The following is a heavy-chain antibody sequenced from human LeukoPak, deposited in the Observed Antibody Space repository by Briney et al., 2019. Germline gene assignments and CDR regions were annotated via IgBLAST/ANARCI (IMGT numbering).Heavy chain of an antibody. CDR3: ARGHGLDFWSGYDAFDI. J-gene: IGHJ3*02. D-gene: IGHD3-3*01. V-gene: IGHV4-34*01. Sequence: SETLSLTCAVYGGSFSGYYWSWIRQPPGKGLEWIGEINHSGSTNYNPPLKSRVTISVDTSKNQFSLKLSSVTAADTAVYYCARGHGLDFWSGYDAFDIWGQGTMVTVSS. CDR1: GGSFSGYY. CDR2: INHSGST.